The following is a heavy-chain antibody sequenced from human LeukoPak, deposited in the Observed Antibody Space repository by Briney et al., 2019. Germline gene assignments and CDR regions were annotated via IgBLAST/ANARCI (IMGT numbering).Heavy chain of an antibody. CDR1: GGSFSGYY. CDR3: ARGHLRRRQLWLNLRYFDY. Sequence: SETLSLTCAVYGGSFSGYYWSWIRQPPGKGLEWIGEINHSGSTNYNPSLKSRVTISVDTSKNQFSLKLSSVTAADTAVYYCARGHLRRRQLWLNLRYFDYWGQGTLVTVSS. V-gene: IGHV4-34*01. J-gene: IGHJ4*02. D-gene: IGHD5-18*01. CDR2: INHSGST.